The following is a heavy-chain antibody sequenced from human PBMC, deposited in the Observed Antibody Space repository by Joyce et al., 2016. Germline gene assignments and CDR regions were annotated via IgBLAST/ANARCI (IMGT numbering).Heavy chain of an antibody. CDR3: ARSGGNSRFDY. CDR1: GGSIRSDY. CDR2: IYSSGGT. V-gene: IGHV4-4*09. Sequence: QVQLQESGPGLVKPSETLSLPCTVSGGSIRSDYWNWIRQSPGKGLEWIGNIYSSGGTDYNPSLKSRVTISIDTSKNEFSLKLSSVTAADTAVYYCARSGGNSRFDYWGQGTLVTISS. J-gene: IGHJ4*02.